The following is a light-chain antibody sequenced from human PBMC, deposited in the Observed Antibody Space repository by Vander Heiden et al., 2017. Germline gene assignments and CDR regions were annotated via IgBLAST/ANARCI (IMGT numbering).Light chain of an antibody. CDR3: GSYEGSTTL. CDR1: SSDVGNYNL. Sequence: QSALTQPASVSGSPGQSLTIPCTGTSSDVGNYNLVSWHQQHPGKAPKLIIYEVNKRPSGVSNHFSGSKSGNTASLTISGLQAEDEADYYCGSYEGSTTLFGGGTKVTV. J-gene: IGLJ2*01. CDR2: EVN. V-gene: IGLV2-23*02.